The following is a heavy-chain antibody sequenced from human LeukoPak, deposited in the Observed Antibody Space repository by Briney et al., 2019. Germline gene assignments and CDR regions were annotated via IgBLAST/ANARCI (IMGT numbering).Heavy chain of an antibody. CDR2: ITHSGIP. CDR3: ARDSPGRYFGY. D-gene: IGHD1-26*01. CDR1: GYSISSGYY. V-gene: IGHV4-38-2*02. J-gene: IGHJ4*02. Sequence: SEALSLTCIVSGYSISSGYYWGWIRQPPGKGLEWIGSITHSGIPYYSPSLRSRVTISLDASKNQFSLKLTSVTAADTAVYYCARDSPGRYFGYWGQGTLVTVSS.